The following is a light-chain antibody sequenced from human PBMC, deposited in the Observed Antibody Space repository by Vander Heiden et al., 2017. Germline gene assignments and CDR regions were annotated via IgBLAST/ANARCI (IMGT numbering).Light chain of an antibody. Sequence: QMTLSPSTLSASVGDRVTITCRASLGIRSCLGWYQQKPGKAPKLLIYDATSLQSGVPSRFSGRGSGTDFTLTISSLHSEDFATYYCLQDYNYPFTFGPGTKVEIK. V-gene: IGKV1-6*02. CDR1: LGIRSC. CDR3: LQDYNYPFT. J-gene: IGKJ3*01. CDR2: DAT.